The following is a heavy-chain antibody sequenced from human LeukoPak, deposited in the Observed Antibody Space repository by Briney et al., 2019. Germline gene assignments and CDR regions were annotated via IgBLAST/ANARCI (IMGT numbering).Heavy chain of an antibody. Sequence: SGTLSLTCTVSGGSISSYFWSWIRQPPGKGLEWIGYIYYSGNTNYNPSLKSRVTISVDTSKNQFSLKLSSVTAADTAVYYCARVAGARFDPWGQGTLVTVSS. CDR2: IYYSGNT. D-gene: IGHD1-26*01. J-gene: IGHJ5*02. CDR1: GGSISSYF. V-gene: IGHV4-59*01. CDR3: ARVAGARFDP.